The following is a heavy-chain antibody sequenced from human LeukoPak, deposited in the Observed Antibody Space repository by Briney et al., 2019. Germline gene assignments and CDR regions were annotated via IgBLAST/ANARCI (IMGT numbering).Heavy chain of an antibody. J-gene: IGHJ4*02. V-gene: IGHV1-69*13. CDR1: GGTFSSYA. D-gene: IGHD3-3*01. CDR3: ARDLDRTIFGVVISPNFHY. Sequence: SVKVSCKASGGTFSSYAISWVRQAPGQGLEWMGGIIPIFGTANYAQKFQGRVTITADESTSTAYMELSSLRSEDTAVYYCARDLDRTIFGVVISPNFHYWGQGTLVTVSS. CDR2: IIPIFGTA.